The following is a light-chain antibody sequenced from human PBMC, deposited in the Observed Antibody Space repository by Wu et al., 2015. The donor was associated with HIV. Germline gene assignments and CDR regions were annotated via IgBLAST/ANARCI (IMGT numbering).Light chain of an antibody. CDR3: QQYNSYSWT. J-gene: IGKJ1*01. CDR1: EGIAGA. CDR2: DAS. Sequence: AIQLTQSPSSLSASVGDRVTITCRASEGIAGALAWYQQKEGKAPKLLIYDASTLESGVPSRFSGSGSGTYFTLTISSLQPEDFATYYCQQYNSYSWTFGQGTKVEIK. V-gene: IGKV1-13*02.